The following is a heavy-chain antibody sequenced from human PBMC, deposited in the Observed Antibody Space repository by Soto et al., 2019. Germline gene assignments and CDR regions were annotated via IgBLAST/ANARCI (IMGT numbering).Heavy chain of an antibody. CDR3: AIDGYYDSSGYTPY. Sequence: PGGSLRLSCAASGFTFSSYAMHWVRQAPGKGLEWVAVISYDGSNKYYADSVKGRFTISRDNSKNTLYLQMNSLRAEDTAVYYCAIDGYYDSSGYTPYWGKGTLVPVSS. CDR2: ISYDGSNK. V-gene: IGHV3-30-3*01. D-gene: IGHD3-22*01. CDR1: GFTFSSYA. J-gene: IGHJ4*02.